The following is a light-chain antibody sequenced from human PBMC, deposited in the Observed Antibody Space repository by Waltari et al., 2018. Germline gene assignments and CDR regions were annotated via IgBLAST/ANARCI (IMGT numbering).Light chain of an antibody. J-gene: IGLJ1*01. CDR2: DVS. Sequence: QSALTQPASVSGSPGQSLTIPCTGTSSVVGGYNSVSWYQQHPGKAPKLMIYDVSKRPSGVSNRFSGSKSGNTASLTISGLQAEDEADYYCCSYAGSSTFLYVFGTGTKVTVL. CDR1: SSVVGGYNS. CDR3: CSYAGSSTFLYV. V-gene: IGLV2-23*02.